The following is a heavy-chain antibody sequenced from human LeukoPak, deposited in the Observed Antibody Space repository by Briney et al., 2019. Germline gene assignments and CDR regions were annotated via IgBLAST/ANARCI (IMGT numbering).Heavy chain of an antibody. J-gene: IGHJ4*02. D-gene: IGHD6-13*01. CDR1: GGSISNYY. CDR3: ARRLSSWYAFDY. CDR2: INYSGST. V-gene: IGHV4-59*01. Sequence: SETLSLICTVSGGSISNYYWSWIRQPPGKGLEWIGYINYSGSTTYNPSLKSRVTISVDTSKNQFSLRLSSVTAADTAVYYCARRLSSWYAFDYWGQGTLVTVSS.